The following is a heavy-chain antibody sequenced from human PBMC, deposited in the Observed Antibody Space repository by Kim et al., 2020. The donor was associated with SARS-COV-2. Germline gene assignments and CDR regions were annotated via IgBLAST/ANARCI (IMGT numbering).Heavy chain of an antibody. D-gene: IGHD4-17*01. V-gene: IGHV1-18*01. J-gene: IGHJ3*02. CDR2: ISAYNGNT. CDR1: GYTFTSYG. CDR3: ARDRRKRGLDAFDI. Sequence: ASVKVSCKASGYTFTSYGISWVRQAPGQGLEWMGWISAYNGNTNYAQKLQGRVTMTTDTSTSTAYMELRSLRSDDTAVYYCARDRRKRGLDAFDIWGQGTMVTVSS.